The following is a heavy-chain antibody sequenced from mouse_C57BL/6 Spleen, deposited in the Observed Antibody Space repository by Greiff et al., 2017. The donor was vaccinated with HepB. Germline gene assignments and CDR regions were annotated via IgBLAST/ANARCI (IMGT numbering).Heavy chain of an antibody. CDR1: GYTFTDYE. CDR3: TRSNGNFFDY. V-gene: IGHV1-15*01. D-gene: IGHD2-1*01. Sequence: VQLQQSGAELVRPGASVTLSCKASGYTFTDYEMHWVKQTPVHGLEWIGAIDPETGGTAYNQKFKGKAILTADKSSSTAYMELRSLTSEDSAVYYCTRSNGNFFDYWGQGTTLTVSS. CDR2: IDPETGGT. J-gene: IGHJ2*01.